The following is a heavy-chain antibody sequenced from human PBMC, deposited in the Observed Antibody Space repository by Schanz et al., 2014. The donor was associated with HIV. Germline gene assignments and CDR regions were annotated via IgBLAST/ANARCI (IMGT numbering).Heavy chain of an antibody. CDR2: VNPERGNT. D-gene: IGHD1-26*01. Sequence: QVQLVQSGPEVKKPGASVRVSCETSGYTFSDYDINWVRQAPGQGLEWMGWVNPERGNTGMADTFLGRLSLTRFTSTGTAYMKRESLRSEDTAIYYCVRAASFHFDKEGYYRNWYFDFWGRGTLVAVSS. CDR1: GYTFSDYD. V-gene: IGHV1-8*02. CDR3: VRAASFHFDKEGYYRNWYFDF. J-gene: IGHJ2*01.